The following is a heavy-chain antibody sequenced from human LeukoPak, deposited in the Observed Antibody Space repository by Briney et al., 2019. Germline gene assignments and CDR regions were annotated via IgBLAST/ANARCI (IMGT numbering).Heavy chain of an antibody. D-gene: IGHD6-13*01. Sequence: GGSLRLSCVASGFTFSSYWMHWVRQAPGKGLVWVSRINSDGSSTNYAHSVKGRFTISRGNAENTLYLKMNSLRAEDSAVYYCARKAAGLTFDYWGQGTLVTVSS. CDR1: GFTFSSYW. J-gene: IGHJ4*02. CDR3: ARKAAGLTFDY. V-gene: IGHV3-74*01. CDR2: INSDGSST.